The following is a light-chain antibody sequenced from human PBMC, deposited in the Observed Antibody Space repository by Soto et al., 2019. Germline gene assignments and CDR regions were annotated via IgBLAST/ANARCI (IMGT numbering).Light chain of an antibody. CDR2: GAS. CDR1: QSVSSSY. J-gene: IGKJ1*01. CDR3: QQYGSSPPRT. V-gene: IGKV3-20*01. Sequence: EIVLTQSPGTLSLSPGERATLSCRASQSVSSSYLAWYQQKPGQAPRLLIYGASSRATGIPDRFSGSGSGTDFTLPISTLEPEDFAVYDCQQYGSSPPRTFGQGTKVEIK.